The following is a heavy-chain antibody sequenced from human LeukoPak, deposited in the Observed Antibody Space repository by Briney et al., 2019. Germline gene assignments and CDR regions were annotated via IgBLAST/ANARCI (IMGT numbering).Heavy chain of an antibody. CDR2: ISSSSNYI. V-gene: IGHV3-21*01. Sequence: GGSLRLSCAPSGFTFSTYNLNWVRQAPGKGLEWVSTISSSSNYIYYADSVKGRFTISRDSAKNSLYLQMNSLRAEDTAVYYCARGLPYNDAFDIWGQGTMVTVSS. D-gene: IGHD4-11*01. J-gene: IGHJ3*02. CDR1: GFTFSTYN. CDR3: ARGLPYNDAFDI.